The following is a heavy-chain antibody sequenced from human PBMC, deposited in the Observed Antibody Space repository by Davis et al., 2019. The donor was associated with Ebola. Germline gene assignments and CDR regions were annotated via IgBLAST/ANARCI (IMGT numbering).Heavy chain of an antibody. CDR1: GGSVSSTSYY. CDR3: ARREYSGSYPLFDY. D-gene: IGHD1-26*01. V-gene: IGHV4-39*07. Sequence: MPSETLSLTCTVSGGSVSSTSYYWSWIRQPPGKGLEWIGEINHSGSTNYNPSLKSRVTISVDTSKNQFSLKLSSVTAADTAVYYCARREYSGSYPLFDYWGQGTLVTVSS. CDR2: INHSGST. J-gene: IGHJ4*02.